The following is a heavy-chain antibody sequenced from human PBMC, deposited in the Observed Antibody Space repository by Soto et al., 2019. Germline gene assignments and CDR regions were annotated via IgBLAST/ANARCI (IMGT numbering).Heavy chain of an antibody. D-gene: IGHD1-26*01. CDR1: GYTLTELS. V-gene: IGHV1-24*01. J-gene: IGHJ6*02. CDR2: FDPEDGET. CDR3: ATALVGATPYGIDV. Sequence: ASVKVSCKVSGYTLTELSMHWVRQAPGKGLEWMGGFDPEDGETIYAQKFQGRVTMTEDTSTDTAYMELSSLRSGDTAVYYCATALVGATPYGIDVSGQGTTVTVSS.